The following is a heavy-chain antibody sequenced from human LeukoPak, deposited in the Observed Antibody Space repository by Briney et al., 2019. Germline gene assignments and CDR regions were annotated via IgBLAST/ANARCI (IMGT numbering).Heavy chain of an antibody. CDR1: GFTVSINY. CDR2: IYRGGST. CDR3: ASGDEYDYYFDY. Sequence: GGSLRLSCAASGFTVSINYMSWARHPPGNGLEWDSVIYRGGSTYYADSVKAGFTISRDNSKNTLYLQMNSLRAEDTAVYYCASGDEYDYYFDYWGQGTLVTVSS. J-gene: IGHJ4*02. V-gene: IGHV3-66*02. D-gene: IGHD3-3*01.